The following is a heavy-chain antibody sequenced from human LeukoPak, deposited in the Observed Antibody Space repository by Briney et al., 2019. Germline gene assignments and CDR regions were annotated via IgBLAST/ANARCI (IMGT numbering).Heavy chain of an antibody. Sequence: SQTLSLTCAISGDSVSSNSAAWNWIRQSPSRGLEWLVSTYDRYKWYNDYAVSVKSRITINPDTYKNQFSLQLNSVPPEDTAVYYCPFQAACWGSYYYTDVWGKGTTVTVSS. CDR1: GDSVSSNSAA. V-gene: IGHV6-1*01. CDR3: PFQAACWGSYYYTDV. J-gene: IGHJ6*03. CDR2: TYDRYKWYN. D-gene: IGHD7-27*01.